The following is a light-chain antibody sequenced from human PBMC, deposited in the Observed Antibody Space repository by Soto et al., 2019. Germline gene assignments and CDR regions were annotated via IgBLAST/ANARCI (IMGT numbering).Light chain of an antibody. J-gene: IGKJ1*01. CDR3: QQYNSYFT. Sequence: AIQLNQSPSSLSASVGDRVTVTCRASQDIRNYLAWYQQKPGKAPKLLIYDASSLESGVPPRFSGSGSGTEFTLTISSLQPDDFGTYYCQQYNSYFTFAQVSKV. V-gene: IGKV1-13*02. CDR1: QDIRNY. CDR2: DAS.